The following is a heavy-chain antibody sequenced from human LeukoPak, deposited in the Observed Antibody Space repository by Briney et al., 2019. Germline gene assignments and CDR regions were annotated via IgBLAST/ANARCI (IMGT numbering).Heavy chain of an antibody. CDR3: ARDPAYDSSGYGDYYFDY. Sequence: PSGTLSLTCAVSGGSISSSNWWSWVRQPPGKGLEWIGEIYHSGSTNYNPSLKSRVTISVDKSKNQFSLKLSSVTAADTAVYYCARDPAYDSSGYGDYYFDYWGQGTLVTVSS. J-gene: IGHJ4*02. D-gene: IGHD3-22*01. CDR2: IYHSGST. V-gene: IGHV4-4*02. CDR1: GGSISSSNW.